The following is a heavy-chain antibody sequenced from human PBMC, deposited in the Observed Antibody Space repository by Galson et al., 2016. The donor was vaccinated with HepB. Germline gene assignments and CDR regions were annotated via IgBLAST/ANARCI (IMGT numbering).Heavy chain of an antibody. Sequence: SLRLSCAASGFTFSDYGMHWVRQAPGKRLEYVSAISGDGGSAYYAGSVKGRFTISRDNLKNRVYLHMSSLRAEDTAVYYCVNLWTKQYHGIDVWGQGTMVTVSS. CDR2: ISGDGGSA. D-gene: IGHD2/OR15-2a*01. V-gene: IGHV3-64D*09. J-gene: IGHJ6*02. CDR3: VNLWTKQYHGIDV. CDR1: GFTFSDYG.